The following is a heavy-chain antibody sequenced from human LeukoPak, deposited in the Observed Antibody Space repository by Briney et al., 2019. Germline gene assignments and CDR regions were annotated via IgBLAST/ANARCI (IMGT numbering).Heavy chain of an antibody. D-gene: IGHD1-14*01. CDR2: IIPIFGTA. CDR1: GYTFTSYG. Sequence: ASVKVSCKASGYTFTSYGISWVRQAPGQGLEWMGGIIPIFGTANYAQKFQGRVTITADKSTSTAYMELSSLRSEDTAVYYCARDRYTGWFDPWGQGTLVTVSS. CDR3: ARDRYTGWFDP. J-gene: IGHJ5*02. V-gene: IGHV1-69*06.